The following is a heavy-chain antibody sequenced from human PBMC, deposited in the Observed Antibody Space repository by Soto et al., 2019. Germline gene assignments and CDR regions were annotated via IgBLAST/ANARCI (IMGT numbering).Heavy chain of an antibody. D-gene: IGHD3-3*01. V-gene: IGHV4-59*08. CDR2: IYYSGST. J-gene: IGHJ5*02. CDR1: GGSISSYY. Sequence: PSETLSLTCTVSGGSISSYYWSWIRQPPGKGLEWIGYIYYSGSTNYNPSLKSRVTISVDTSKNQFSLKLSSVTAADTAVYYCARLSITRNWFDPWGQGTLVTVSS. CDR3: ARLSITRNWFDP.